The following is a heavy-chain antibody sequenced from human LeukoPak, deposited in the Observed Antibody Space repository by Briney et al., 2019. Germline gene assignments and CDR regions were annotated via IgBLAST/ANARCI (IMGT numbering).Heavy chain of an antibody. D-gene: IGHD2-2*02. CDR3: ARSYRYCSSTSCYIEGFYYYYGMDV. Sequence: ASVKVSCKASGYTFTVHYLHWVRQAPGQGLEWMGWMNPNSGNTGYAQKFQGRVTMTRNTSISTAYMELSSLRSEDTAVYYCARSYRYCSSTSCYIEGFYYYYGMDVWGQGTTVTVSS. J-gene: IGHJ6*02. V-gene: IGHV1-8*02. CDR1: GYTFTVHY. CDR2: MNPNSGNT.